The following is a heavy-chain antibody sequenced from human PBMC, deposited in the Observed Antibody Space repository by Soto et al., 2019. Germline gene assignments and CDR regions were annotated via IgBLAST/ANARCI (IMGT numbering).Heavy chain of an antibody. V-gene: IGHV1-18*01. CDR2: ISAYNGNT. CDR3: AMRGYSYGYAFFDY. CDR1: GYTFTSYG. Sequence: ASVKVSCKASGYTFTSYGISWVRQAPGQGLEWMGWISAYNGNTNYAQKPQGRVTMTTDTSTSTAYMELRSLRSDDTAVYYCAMRGYSYGYAFFDYWGQGTLVTVSS. D-gene: IGHD5-18*01. J-gene: IGHJ4*02.